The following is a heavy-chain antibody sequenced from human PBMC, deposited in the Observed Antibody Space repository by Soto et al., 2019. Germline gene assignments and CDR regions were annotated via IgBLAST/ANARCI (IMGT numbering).Heavy chain of an antibody. J-gene: IGHJ6*02. CDR1: GFIFSTYA. V-gene: IGHV3-33*01. CDR3: ARPGNTSSYYFYGMDV. Sequence: QVQLVESGGGVVQPGKSVRLSCTASGFIFSTYAMHWVRQAPGKGLEWVALIWYDGTNKYYRDSVEGRFTISRDNSKNTLDLQMNNLRGEDTAVYYCARPGNTSSYYFYGMDVWGPGTSVTVSS. CDR2: IWYDGTNK. D-gene: IGHD3-10*01.